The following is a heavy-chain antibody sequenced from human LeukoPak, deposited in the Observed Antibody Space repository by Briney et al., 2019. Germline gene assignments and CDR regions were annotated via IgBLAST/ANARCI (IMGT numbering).Heavy chain of an antibody. J-gene: IGHJ4*02. V-gene: IGHV3-30*02. CDR3: AKVEMSTSPGGIDY. CDR2: IRYDGTYK. Sequence: GGSLRLSCAASGFTFSNFGMHWVRQAPGKGLEWVTFIRYDGTYKYYADSVKGRFTISRDNSKNTLYLQMNSLRVEDTAIYYCAKVEMSTSPGGIDYWGQGTLVTVSS. CDR1: GFTFSNFG. D-gene: IGHD5-24*01.